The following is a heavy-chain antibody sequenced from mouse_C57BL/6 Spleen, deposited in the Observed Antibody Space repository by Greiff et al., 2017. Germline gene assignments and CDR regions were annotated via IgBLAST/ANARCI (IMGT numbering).Heavy chain of an antibody. CDR1: GFSLTSYG. Sequence: VQLQQSGPGLVQPSQSLSITCTVSGFSLTSYGVHWVRQSPGKGLEWLGVIWRGGSTDYNAAFMSRLSITKDNSKSQVFFKMNSLQADDTAIYYCAKTYYDYDGDFDVWGTGTTVTVSS. CDR3: AKTYYDYDGDFDV. V-gene: IGHV2-5*01. CDR2: IWRGGST. D-gene: IGHD2-4*01. J-gene: IGHJ1*03.